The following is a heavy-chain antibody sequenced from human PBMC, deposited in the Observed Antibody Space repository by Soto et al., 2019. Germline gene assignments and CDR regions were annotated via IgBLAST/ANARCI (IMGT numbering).Heavy chain of an antibody. V-gene: IGHV3-9*01. CDR2: ISWNSGSI. J-gene: IGHJ3*02. CDR1: GFTFDDYA. Sequence: EVQLVESGGGLVQPGRSLRLSCAASGFTFDDYAMHWVRQAPGKGLEWVSGISWNSGSIGYADSEKGRFTISRDNAKNSLYLQMNSLRAEDTALYYCAKATVAGGAFDIWGQGTMVTVSS. CDR3: AKATVAGGAFDI. D-gene: IGHD4-17*01.